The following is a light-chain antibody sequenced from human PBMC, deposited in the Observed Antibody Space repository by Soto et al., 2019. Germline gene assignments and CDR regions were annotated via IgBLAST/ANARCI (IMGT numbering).Light chain of an antibody. CDR3: QQYNSLSLT. CDR2: DAS. J-gene: IGKJ4*01. CDR1: QSISRW. Sequence: DIQITQSPSTLSASVGDRVTITCRASQSISRWLAWYRQEPGKVPKILIHDASSLESGVPSRFSGSGSGTEFTRTISSLQPDDFATYYCQQYNSLSLTFGGGTKVDIK. V-gene: IGKV1-5*01.